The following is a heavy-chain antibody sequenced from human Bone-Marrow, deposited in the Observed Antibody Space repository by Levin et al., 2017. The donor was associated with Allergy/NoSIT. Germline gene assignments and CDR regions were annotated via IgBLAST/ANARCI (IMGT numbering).Heavy chain of an antibody. CDR1: GFTFSSYS. J-gene: IGHJ4*02. CDR3: ARDDPASCSSATCYGGYFDY. Sequence: GASVKVSCAASGFTFSSYSMNWVRQAPGKGLEWLSYISGGSTVIFYADSVKGRFTISRDNGKNSVYLQMNTLRDDDTAVYYCARDDPASCSSATCYGGYFDYWGQGALVTVSS. D-gene: IGHD2-2*01. V-gene: IGHV3-48*02. CDR2: ISGGSTVI.